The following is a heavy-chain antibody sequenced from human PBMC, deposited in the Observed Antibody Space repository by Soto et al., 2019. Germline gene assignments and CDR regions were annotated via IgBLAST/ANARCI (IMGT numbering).Heavy chain of an antibody. D-gene: IGHD1-26*01. Sequence: GGSLRLSCAASGFTVSSNYMSWVRQAPGKGLEWVSVIYSGGSTYYADSVKGRFTISRDNSKNTLYLQMNSLRAEDTAVHYCARDRGIVGASGGYYYYGMDVWGQGTTVTVSS. CDR1: GFTVSSNY. J-gene: IGHJ6*02. CDR2: IYSGGST. V-gene: IGHV3-53*01. CDR3: ARDRGIVGASGGYYYYGMDV.